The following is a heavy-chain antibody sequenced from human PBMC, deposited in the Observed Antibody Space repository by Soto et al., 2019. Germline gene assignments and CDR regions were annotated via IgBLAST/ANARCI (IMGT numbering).Heavy chain of an antibody. CDR3: ARGRAVGAANWLDP. Sequence: GASVKVSCKASGFTFTSYAMHWVRQAPGQRLEWMGWINAGNGNTKYSQKFQGRVTITRDTSASTTYMELSSLRSEDTAVYYCARGRAVGAANWLDPWGQGTLVTVSS. D-gene: IGHD1-26*01. CDR1: GFTFTSYA. J-gene: IGHJ5*02. V-gene: IGHV1-3*01. CDR2: INAGNGNT.